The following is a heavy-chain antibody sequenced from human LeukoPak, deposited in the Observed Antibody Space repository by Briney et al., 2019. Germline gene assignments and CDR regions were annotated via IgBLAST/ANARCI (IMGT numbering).Heavy chain of an antibody. J-gene: IGHJ3*02. CDR1: GGTFSSYA. D-gene: IGHD6-13*01. V-gene: IGHV1-69*04. CDR2: IIPILGIA. Sequence: GASVKVSCKASGGTFSSYAISWVRQAPGQGLEWMGRIIPILGIANYAQKFQGRVTITADKSTSTAYMELSSLRSEDTAVYYCAREPSIAAAAHDAFDIWGQGTMVTVSS. CDR3: AREPSIAAAAHDAFDI.